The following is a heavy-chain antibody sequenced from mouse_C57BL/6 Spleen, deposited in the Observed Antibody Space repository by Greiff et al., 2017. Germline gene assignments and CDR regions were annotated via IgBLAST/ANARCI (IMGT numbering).Heavy chain of an antibody. CDR3: ARDWVFAY. Sequence: VQLHQSGPELVKPGASVKLSCKASGYTFTSYEINWVKQRSVQGLEWIGWIYPRDGSTRYNEKFKGQATLTVDTFSSTAYMELHSLASEDSAVVFFARDWVFAYWGQGTLVTVSA. D-gene: IGHD4-1*01. CDR1: GYTFTSYE. CDR2: IYPRDGST. V-gene: IGHV1-85*01. J-gene: IGHJ3*01.